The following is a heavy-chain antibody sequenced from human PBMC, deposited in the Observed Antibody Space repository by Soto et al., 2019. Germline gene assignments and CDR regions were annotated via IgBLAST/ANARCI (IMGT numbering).Heavy chain of an antibody. D-gene: IGHD3-9*01. Sequence: EVQLLESGGGLVQPGGSLRLSCAASGFTFSSYAMSGVRLAPGKGLECVAAISGSGGSTYYADSVKGRFTISRDNSKNELYLQMNRLRAADTAVYYCAKHPYDILTGSIWFDPWGQGTLVTVSS. V-gene: IGHV3-23*01. CDR3: AKHPYDILTGSIWFDP. CDR1: GFTFSSYA. CDR2: ISGSGGST. J-gene: IGHJ5*02.